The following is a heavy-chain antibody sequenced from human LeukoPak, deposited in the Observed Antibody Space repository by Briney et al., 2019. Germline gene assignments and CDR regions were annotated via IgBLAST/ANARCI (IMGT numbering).Heavy chain of an antibody. V-gene: IGHV1-24*01. D-gene: IGHD2-8*01. J-gene: IGHJ4*02. Sequence: GASVKVSCKVSGYTLTELSMHWVRQAPGKGLEWMGGFDPEDGETIYAQKFQGRVTMTEDTSTDTAYMELSSLRSEDTAVYYCATDQNGGRLFDYWGQGTLVTVSS. CDR3: ATDQNGGRLFDY. CDR2: FDPEDGET. CDR1: GYTLTELS.